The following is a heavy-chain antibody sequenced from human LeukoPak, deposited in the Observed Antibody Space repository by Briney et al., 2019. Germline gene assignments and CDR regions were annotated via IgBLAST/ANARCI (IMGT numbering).Heavy chain of an antibody. V-gene: IGHV3-23*01. Sequence: PGGSLRLSCAASGFTFSSYAMSWVRQAPGKGLEWVSAISGSGGSTYYADSVKGRFTISRDNSKNTLYLHMNSLRAEDTAVYYCAKDLSWVGATYFDYWGQGTLVTVSS. CDR3: AKDLSWVGATYFDY. D-gene: IGHD1-26*01. J-gene: IGHJ4*02. CDR2: ISGSGGST. CDR1: GFTFSSYA.